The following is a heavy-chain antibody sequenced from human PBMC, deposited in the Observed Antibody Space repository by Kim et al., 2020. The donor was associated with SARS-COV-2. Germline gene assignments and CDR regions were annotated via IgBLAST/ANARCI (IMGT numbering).Heavy chain of an antibody. Sequence: GGSLRLACTASGFTFSNYGMSWVRQAPGKGLDWGAVISANGGGRYYVDSVKGRFTIARDNSKNTLFLQMNSLRAEDPAVNYRAKDRLVVPPAPFPYYWG. CDR2: ISANGGGR. V-gene: IGHV3-23*01. J-gene: IGHJ4*01. CDR1: GFTFSNYG. D-gene: IGHD2-2*01. CDR3: AKDRLVVPPAPFPYY.